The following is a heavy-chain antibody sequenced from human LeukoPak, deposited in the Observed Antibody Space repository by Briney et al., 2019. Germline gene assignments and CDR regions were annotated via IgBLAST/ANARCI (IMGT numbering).Heavy chain of an antibody. D-gene: IGHD2-8*01. CDR2: ISNSGGDI. V-gene: IGHV3-11*01. CDR1: GFTFSDYY. CDR3: ARVKGVYAIDY. Sequence: RGSLRLSCAASGFTFSDYYMTWIRQAPGKGLEWVSHISNSGGDIYYADSVKGRFTISRDNAKSSLYLQVNSLRAEDTAAYYCARVKGVYAIDYWGQGTLVIVSS. J-gene: IGHJ4*02.